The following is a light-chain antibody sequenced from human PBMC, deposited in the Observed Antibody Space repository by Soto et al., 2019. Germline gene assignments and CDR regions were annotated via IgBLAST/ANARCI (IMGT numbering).Light chain of an antibody. V-gene: IGLV1-40*01. CDR2: GNS. J-gene: IGLJ2*01. Sequence: QSVLTQPPSVSGAPGQRVTISCTGSSSNIGAGYDVHWYQQLPGTAPKLLIYGNSNRPSGVPDRFSGSKSGTSASLAITGLQAEDEADYSCQSYDSSLRFEVFGGGTKLTVL. CDR3: QSYDSSLRFEV. CDR1: SSNIGAGYD.